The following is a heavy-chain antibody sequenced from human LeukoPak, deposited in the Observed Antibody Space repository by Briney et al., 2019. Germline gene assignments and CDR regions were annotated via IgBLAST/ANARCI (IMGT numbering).Heavy chain of an antibody. CDR1: GGSISSYY. V-gene: IGHV4-59*01. CDR2: IYYSGST. J-gene: IGHJ5*02. Sequence: SETLSLTCTVSGGSISSYYWSWIRQPPGKRLEWIGYIYYSGSTNYNPSLKSRVTISVDTSKNQFSLKLSSVTAADTAVYYCARDGPYCSSTSCYWGWFDPWGQGTLVTVSS. D-gene: IGHD2-2*01. CDR3: ARDGPYCSSTSCYWGWFDP.